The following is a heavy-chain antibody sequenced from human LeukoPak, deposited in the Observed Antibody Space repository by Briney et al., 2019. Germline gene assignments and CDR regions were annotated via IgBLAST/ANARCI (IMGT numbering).Heavy chain of an antibody. V-gene: IGHV3-7*01. CDR2: IKQDGSEK. D-gene: IGHD2-15*01. J-gene: IGHJ4*02. CDR3: AIGDYFDY. CDR1: EFTFSSSW. Sequence: GGSLRLSCAASEFTFSSSWMSWVRQAPGMGLEWVANIKQDGSEKYYVDSVKGRFTISRDNAKNSLYLQMNSLRAEDTAVYYCAIGDYFDYWGQGTLVTVSS.